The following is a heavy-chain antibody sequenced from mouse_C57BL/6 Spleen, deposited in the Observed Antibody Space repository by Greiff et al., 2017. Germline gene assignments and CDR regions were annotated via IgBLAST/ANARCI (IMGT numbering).Heavy chain of an antibody. J-gene: IGHJ4*01. CDR2: IDPSDSYT. V-gene: IGHV1-59*01. Sequence: QVQLQQPGAELVRPGTSVKLSCKASGYTFTSYWMHWVKQRPGQGLEWIGVIDPSDSYTNYNQKFKGKATLTVDTSSSTAYMQLSSLTSEDSAVXYWAMTGKGYDRVPYYAMDYWGQGTSVTVSS. CDR1: GYTFTSYW. CDR3: AMTGKGYDRVPYYAMDY. D-gene: IGHD2-2*01.